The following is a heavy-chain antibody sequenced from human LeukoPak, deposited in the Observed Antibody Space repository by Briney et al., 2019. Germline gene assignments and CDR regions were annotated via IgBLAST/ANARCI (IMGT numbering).Heavy chain of an antibody. CDR1: GFTFDDYA. CDR3: AKGHYYGSGSVDY. CDR2: ISWNSGSI. D-gene: IGHD3-10*01. Sequence: PGGSLRLSCAASGFTFDDYAMHWVRQAPGKGLEWVSGISWNSGSIGYADSVKGRFTISRDNAENSLYLQMNSLRAEDTALYYCAKGHYYGSGSVDYWGQGTLVTVSS. J-gene: IGHJ4*02. V-gene: IGHV3-9*01.